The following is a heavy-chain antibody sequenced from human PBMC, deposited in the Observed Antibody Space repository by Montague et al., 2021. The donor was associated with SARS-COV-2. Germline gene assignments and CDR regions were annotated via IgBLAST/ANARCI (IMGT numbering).Heavy chain of an antibody. J-gene: IGHJ4*02. V-gene: IGHV4-39*01. D-gene: IGHD6-25*01. CDR1: GGSISSGNYN. CDR2: IHSSGST. Sequence: SETLSLTCTVAGGSISSGNYNWVWIRQATGKELVWIGNIHSSGSTYYKSRVTISVYTSKNQFSLKVTSVTAADTAVYYCARRLGGSGWLDYWGQGTLVTVSS. CDR3: ARRLGGSGWLDY.